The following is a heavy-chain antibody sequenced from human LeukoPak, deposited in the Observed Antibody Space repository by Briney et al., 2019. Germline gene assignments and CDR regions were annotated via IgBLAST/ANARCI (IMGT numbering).Heavy chain of an antibody. CDR3: ATGDWESFYFDS. CDR1: GGSVSRGGYY. CDR2: TSYSEGT. Sequence: PSETLSLTCTVSGGSVSRGGYYWNWIRQHPGKGVEWIGFTSYSEGTYYNPSLMRRITISVDRSQNQFSLKMRDVTAAETAFYFCATGDWESFYFDSWGQGALVAVSS. J-gene: IGHJ4*02. D-gene: IGHD1-26*01. V-gene: IGHV4-31*03.